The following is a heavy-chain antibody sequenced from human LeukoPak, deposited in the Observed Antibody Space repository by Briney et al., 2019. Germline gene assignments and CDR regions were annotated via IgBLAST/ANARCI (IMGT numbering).Heavy chain of an antibody. Sequence: PGGSPRLSCAPSGFTFSDFAMSWVRHSPGKGLEWVSSITTSGESTYYADSVKGRFATSRDNSGSTLYLQMNSLRIEDSAVYYCAKRLSRGYYGKLIFDYWGQGALVTVSS. J-gene: IGHJ4*02. V-gene: IGHV3-23*01. D-gene: IGHD2-15*01. CDR1: GFTFSDFA. CDR2: ITTSGEST. CDR3: AKRLSRGYYGKLIFDY.